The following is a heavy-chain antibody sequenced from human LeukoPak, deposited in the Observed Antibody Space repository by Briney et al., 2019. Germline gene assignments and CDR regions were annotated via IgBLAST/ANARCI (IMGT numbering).Heavy chain of an antibody. CDR2: IKQDGSEK. Sequence: GGSLRLSCAASGFTFSSYWMSWVRQAPGKGLEWVANIKQDGSEKYYVDSVKGRLTISRDNAKNSLYLQMNSLRAEDTAVYYCARIYGDYVLFAFDIWGQGTMVTVSS. J-gene: IGHJ3*02. V-gene: IGHV3-7*01. D-gene: IGHD4-17*01. CDR3: ARIYGDYVLFAFDI. CDR1: GFTFSSYW.